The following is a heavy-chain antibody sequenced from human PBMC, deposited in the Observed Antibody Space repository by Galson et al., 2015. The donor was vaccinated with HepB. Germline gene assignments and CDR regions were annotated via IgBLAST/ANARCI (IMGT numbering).Heavy chain of an antibody. CDR1: GFTFSNYW. J-gene: IGHJ4*02. CDR2: INGDGRST. D-gene: IGHD2-21*02. CDR3: ARVPQRGDSSTEGWLAY. Sequence: SLRLSCAASGFTFSNYWMHWVRQVPGKGLVWVSRINGDGRSTSYADSVKGRFTISRDNAENTLYLQMNGLRTEDTAVYFCARVPQRGDSSTEGWLAYWGQGTLVTVSP. V-gene: IGHV3-74*01.